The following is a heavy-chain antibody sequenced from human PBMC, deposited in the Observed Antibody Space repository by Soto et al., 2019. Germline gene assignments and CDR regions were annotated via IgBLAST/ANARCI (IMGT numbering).Heavy chain of an antibody. CDR1: GFTFSSYA. Sequence: EVPLLESGGGLVQPGGSLRLSCAASGFTFSSYAMSWVRQAPGKGLEWVSAISGSGGSTYYADSVKGRFTISRDNSKNTLYLQMNSLRAEDTAVYYCAKGYYYDSSGYFLFDYWGQGTLVTVSS. J-gene: IGHJ4*02. CDR3: AKGYYYDSSGYFLFDY. V-gene: IGHV3-23*01. D-gene: IGHD3-22*01. CDR2: ISGSGGST.